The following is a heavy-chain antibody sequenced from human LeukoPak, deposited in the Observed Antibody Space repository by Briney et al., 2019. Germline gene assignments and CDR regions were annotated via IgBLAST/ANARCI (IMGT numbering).Heavy chain of an antibody. CDR1: GYTFTSYA. Sequence: ASVTVSCTASGYTFTSYAMHWVRQAPGQRLEWMGWINAGNGNTKYSQKFQGRVTITRDTSASTAYMELSSLRSEDTAVYYCATIIAVAGYFDYWGQGTLVTVSS. V-gene: IGHV1-3*01. J-gene: IGHJ4*02. CDR2: INAGNGNT. D-gene: IGHD6-19*01. CDR3: ATIIAVAGYFDY.